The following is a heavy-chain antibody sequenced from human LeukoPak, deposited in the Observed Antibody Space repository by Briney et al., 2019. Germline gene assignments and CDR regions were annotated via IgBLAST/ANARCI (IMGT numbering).Heavy chain of an antibody. CDR3: AKAEGYDILSGLDY. CDR2: SSYSGST. V-gene: IGHV4-59*01. CDR1: GGSISHYY. Sequence: SETLSLICSVSGGSISHYYGRWLRQPPGKGLEWIGYSSYSGSTKYNPSLKSRVTMSVDTSKSQFSLKLTSVTAADTAVYYCAKAEGYDILSGLDYWGQGTLVTVSS. D-gene: IGHD3-9*01. J-gene: IGHJ4*02.